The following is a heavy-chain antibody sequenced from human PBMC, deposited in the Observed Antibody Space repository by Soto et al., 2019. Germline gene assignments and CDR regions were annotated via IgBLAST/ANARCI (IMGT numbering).Heavy chain of an antibody. CDR3: ARGVYYGSGSYYKRHYYYYMDV. Sequence: SETLSLTCAVYGGSFSGYYWSWIRQPPGKGLEWIGEINHSGSTNYNPSLKSRVTISVDTSKNQFSLKLSSVTAADTAVYYCARGVYYGSGSYYKRHYYYYMDVWGKGTTVTVSS. CDR2: INHSGST. J-gene: IGHJ6*03. CDR1: GGSFSGYY. D-gene: IGHD3-10*01. V-gene: IGHV4-34*01.